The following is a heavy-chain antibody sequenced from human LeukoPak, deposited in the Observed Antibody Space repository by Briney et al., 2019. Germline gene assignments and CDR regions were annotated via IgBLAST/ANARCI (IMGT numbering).Heavy chain of an antibody. Sequence: ASVKVSCKASGYTFTSYDFNWVRQATGQGLEWMGWMNPNSGNTGYAQKFQGRVTMTRNTSISTAYMELSSLRSEDTAVYYCARNPTVTTRRPKTSWFDPWGQGTLVTVSS. D-gene: IGHD4-17*01. CDR2: MNPNSGNT. J-gene: IGHJ5*02. CDR3: ARNPTVTTRRPKTSWFDP. V-gene: IGHV1-8*01. CDR1: GYTFTSYD.